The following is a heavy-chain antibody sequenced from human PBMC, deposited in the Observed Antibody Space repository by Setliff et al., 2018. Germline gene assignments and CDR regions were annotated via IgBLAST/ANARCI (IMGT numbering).Heavy chain of an antibody. D-gene: IGHD2-21*01. CDR2: TIPLLPLP. Sequence: GASVKVSCKASGGTFAITWVRQAPGQGLEWMGGTIPLLPLPNYAQKFQSRVTMTTDTFTNTAYMELRSLRSDDTAVYYCARDRGLEADVVSLINMGDFWGQGTLVTVSS. J-gene: IGHJ4*02. CDR3: ARDRGLEADVVSLINMGDF. CDR1: GGTFA. V-gene: IGHV1-69*10.